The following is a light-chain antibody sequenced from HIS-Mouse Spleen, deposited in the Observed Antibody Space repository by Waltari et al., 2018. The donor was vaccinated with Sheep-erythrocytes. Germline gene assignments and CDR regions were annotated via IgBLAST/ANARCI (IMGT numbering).Light chain of an antibody. CDR2: AAS. V-gene: IGKV1-6*01. CDR1: QGIRND. J-gene: IGKJ2*01. CDR3: LQDYNYPYT. Sequence: ALQMTQSPSSLSASVGDRVTITCRASQGIRNDLGWYQQKPGKAPKPLSYAASSLQSGVPSRFSGSGSGTDFTLTISSLQPEDFATYYCLQDYNYPYTFGQGTKLEIK.